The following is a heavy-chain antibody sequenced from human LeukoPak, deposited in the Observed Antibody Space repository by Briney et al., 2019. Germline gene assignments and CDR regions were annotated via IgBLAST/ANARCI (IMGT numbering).Heavy chain of an antibody. CDR1: GYSISSGYY. CDR2: IYHSGST. CDR3: ARGSADDFWSGYSPNWFDP. D-gene: IGHD3-3*01. J-gene: IGHJ5*02. Sequence: SETLSLTCAVSGYSISSGYYWGWIRQPPGEGLEWIGSIYHSGSTYYNPSLKSRVTISVDTSKNQFSLKLSSVTAADTAVYYCARGSADDFWSGYSPNWFDPWGQGTLVTVSS. V-gene: IGHV4-38-2*01.